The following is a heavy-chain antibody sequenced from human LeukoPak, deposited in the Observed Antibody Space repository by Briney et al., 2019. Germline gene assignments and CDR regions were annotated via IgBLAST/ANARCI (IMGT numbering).Heavy chain of an antibody. V-gene: IGHV3-21*01. CDR1: GFTFGSYS. J-gene: IGHJ3*02. D-gene: IGHD3-3*01. Sequence: PGGSLRLSCAASGFTFGSYSMNWVRQAPGKGLEWVSSISSSSSYIYYADSVKGRFTISRDNAKNSLYLQMNSLRAEDTAVYYCAREGLEGAFDIWGQGTMVTVSS. CDR3: AREGLEGAFDI. CDR2: ISSSSSYI.